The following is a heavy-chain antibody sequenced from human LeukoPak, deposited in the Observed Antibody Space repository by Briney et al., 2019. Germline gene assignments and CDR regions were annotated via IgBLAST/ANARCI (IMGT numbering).Heavy chain of an antibody. CDR1: GDSVSSNSAA. CDR2: TYYRSKWYN. Sequence: SQTLSLTCAISGDSVSSNSAAWNWIRQSPSRGLEWLGRTYYRSKWYNDYAVSVKSRITVNPDTSKNQFSLRLNSVTPEDTAVYFCAREPEDRSGGRCSRQYYFDYWGQGTLVTVSS. CDR3: AREPEDRSGGRCSRQYYFDY. V-gene: IGHV6-1*01. J-gene: IGHJ4*02. D-gene: IGHD2-15*01.